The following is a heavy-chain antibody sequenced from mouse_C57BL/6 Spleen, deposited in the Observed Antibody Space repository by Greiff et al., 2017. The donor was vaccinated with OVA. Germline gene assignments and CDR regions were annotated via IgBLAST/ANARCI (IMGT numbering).Heavy chain of an antibody. Sequence: QVQLQQPGAELVMPGASVKLSCKASGYTFTSYWMHWVKQRPGQGLDWIGEIDPSDSYTNYNQKFKGKSTLTVDKSSSTSYMQLSSLTSEDSAVYYCERGTAQGAYYFDYWGQGTTLTVSS. CDR3: ERGTAQGAYYFDY. V-gene: IGHV1-69*01. CDR1: GYTFTSYW. J-gene: IGHJ2*01. D-gene: IGHD3-2*02. CDR2: IDPSDSYT.